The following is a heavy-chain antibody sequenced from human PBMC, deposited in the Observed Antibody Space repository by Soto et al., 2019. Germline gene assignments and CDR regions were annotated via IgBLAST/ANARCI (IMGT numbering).Heavy chain of an antibody. CDR2: LNPNSGIT. Sequence: ASVKVSCKVSGYTVSSYDINWVRQATGQGLEWMGWLNPNSGITEYAQKFQGRVSMTRNTSISTAYMELSSLRSEDTAVYYCARVGVGLAAPRVWPYWGQGTPVTVSS. J-gene: IGHJ4*02. D-gene: IGHD6-13*01. V-gene: IGHV1-8*01. CDR1: GYTVSSYD. CDR3: ARVGVGLAAPRVWPY.